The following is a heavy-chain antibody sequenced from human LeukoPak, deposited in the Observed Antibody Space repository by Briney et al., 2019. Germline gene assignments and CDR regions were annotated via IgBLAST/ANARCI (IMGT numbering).Heavy chain of an antibody. CDR3: ARIPRTSRAY. V-gene: IGHV3-7*01. J-gene: IGHJ4*02. Sequence: GGSLRLSCAASGFNSYWMSWVRQAPGKGLEWVANIKEDGSETYYVDSVKGRFTISRDNAKNSLYLQMNSLRAVDTAVYYCARIPRTSRAYWGQGTVVTVSS. CDR1: GFNSYW. D-gene: IGHD2-2*01. CDR2: IKEDGSET.